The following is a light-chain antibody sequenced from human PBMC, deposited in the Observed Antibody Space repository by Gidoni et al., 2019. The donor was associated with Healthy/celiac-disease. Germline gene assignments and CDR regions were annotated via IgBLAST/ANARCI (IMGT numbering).Light chain of an antibody. Sequence: EIVLTQSPATLSLSPGERATRSCRASQSVSSYLAWYQQKPGQAPRLLIYEASNRATGLPARFSGSGSGTDFTLTISSLEPEDFAVYYCQQRSNWFTFGPGTKVDIK. CDR2: EAS. CDR1: QSVSSY. J-gene: IGKJ3*01. CDR3: QQRSNWFT. V-gene: IGKV3-11*01.